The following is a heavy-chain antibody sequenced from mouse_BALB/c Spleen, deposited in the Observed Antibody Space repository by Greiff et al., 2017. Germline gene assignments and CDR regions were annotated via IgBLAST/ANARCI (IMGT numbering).Heavy chain of an antibody. CDR3: ARLEDYYAMDY. CDR1: GFTFSSFG. CDR2: ISSGSSTI. J-gene: IGHJ4*01. V-gene: IGHV5-17*02. Sequence: VQLKESGGGLVQPGGSRKLSCAASGFTFSSFGMHWVRQAPEKGLEWVAYISSGSSTIYYADTVKGRFTISRDNPKNTLFLQMTSLRSEDTAMYYCARLEDYYAMDYWGQGTSVTVSS.